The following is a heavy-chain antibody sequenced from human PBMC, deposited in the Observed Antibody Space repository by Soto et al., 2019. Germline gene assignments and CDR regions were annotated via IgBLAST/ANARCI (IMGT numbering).Heavy chain of an antibody. D-gene: IGHD3-3*01. CDR1: GFTFSSYW. J-gene: IGHJ6*03. CDR3: ARLGPWSSSEYYMDV. V-gene: IGHV3-74*01. CDR2: INSDVSST. Sequence: EVQLVESGGGLVQPGGSLRLSCAASGFTFSSYWMNWVRQAPGKGLVWVSRINSDVSSTTYADSVQGRFTVSRDNAKNTLYLQMNSLRAEDTGVYYCARLGPWSSSEYYMDVGGKGTTLTVSS.